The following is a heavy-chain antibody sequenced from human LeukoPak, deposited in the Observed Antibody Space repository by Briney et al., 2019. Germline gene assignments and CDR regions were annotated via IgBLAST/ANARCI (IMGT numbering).Heavy chain of an antibody. CDR3: ARDPVEHYDSSGYYYYYYYMDV. V-gene: IGHV1-2*02. J-gene: IGHJ6*03. Sequence: ASVKVSCKASGYTFTGYYMYWVRQAPGQGLEWMGWINPNSGGTNYAQKFQGRVTMTRDTSISTAYMELSRLRSDDTAAYYCARDPVEHYDSSGYYYYYYYMDVWGKGTTVTVSS. CDR2: INPNSGGT. CDR1: GYTFTGYY. D-gene: IGHD3-22*01.